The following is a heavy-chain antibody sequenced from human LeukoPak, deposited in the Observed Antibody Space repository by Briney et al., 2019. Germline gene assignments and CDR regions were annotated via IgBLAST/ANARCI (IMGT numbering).Heavy chain of an antibody. J-gene: IGHJ5*02. Sequence: SVKVSCKASGYTFTGYYMHWVRQAPGQGLEWMGGIIPIFGTANYAQKFQGRVTITADKSTSTAYMELSSLRSEDTAVYYCARSPSVTTSWFDPWGQGTLVTVSS. CDR1: GYTFTGYY. CDR2: IIPIFGTA. D-gene: IGHD4-17*01. CDR3: ARSPSVTTSWFDP. V-gene: IGHV1-69*06.